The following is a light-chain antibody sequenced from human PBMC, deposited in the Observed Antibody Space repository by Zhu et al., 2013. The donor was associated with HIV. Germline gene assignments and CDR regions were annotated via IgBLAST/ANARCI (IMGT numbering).Light chain of an antibody. CDR1: QSVSSSY. V-gene: IGKV3-20*01. CDR3: QQYDTSTPMYT. CDR2: GAS. Sequence: EVVLTQSPATLSLSPGERATLSCRASQSVSSSYLAWYQQKHGQAPRLLIYGASSRASGIPDRFSGRGSGTDFTLTISGVEPEDFAKYYCQQYDTSTPMYTFGQGTNLEIK. J-gene: IGKJ2*01.